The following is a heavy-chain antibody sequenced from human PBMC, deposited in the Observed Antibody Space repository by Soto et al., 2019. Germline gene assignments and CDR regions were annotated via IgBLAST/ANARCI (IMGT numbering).Heavy chain of an antibody. Sequence: QVELVQPGAEVKKPGASVKVSCKASGYIFTSYGISRVRQAPGEGLEWMGWISNYNGITNYAQKVQGRVTLTTDRSTSTAYMELRSLRSDDTAVYYCAESMGGSGTYVSWGQGTLVTVSS. D-gene: IGHD3-10*01. CDR2: ISNYNGIT. V-gene: IGHV1-18*01. CDR1: GYIFTSYG. CDR3: AESMGGSGTYVS. J-gene: IGHJ4*02.